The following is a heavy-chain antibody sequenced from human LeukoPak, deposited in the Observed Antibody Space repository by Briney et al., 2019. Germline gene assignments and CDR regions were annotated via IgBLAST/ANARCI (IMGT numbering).Heavy chain of an antibody. CDR1: GGSVSSGSYY. V-gene: IGHV4-61*01. CDR2: IYYSGST. D-gene: IGHD3-16*02. Sequence: PSETLSLTCTVSGGSVSSGSYYWRWIRQPPGKGLEWVGCIYYSGSTNYNPSLKSRVTISVDTSKNQFSLKLSSVTAADTAVYYCARSPGDYVWGSYRYFDYWGQGTLVTVSS. J-gene: IGHJ4*02. CDR3: ARSPGDYVWGSYRYFDY.